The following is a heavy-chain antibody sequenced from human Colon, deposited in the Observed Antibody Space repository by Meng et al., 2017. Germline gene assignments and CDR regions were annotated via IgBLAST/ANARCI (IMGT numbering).Heavy chain of an antibody. V-gene: IGHV7-4-1*02. J-gene: IGHJ5*02. CDR1: GYTFSSYV. CDR2: IDTNTGNP. D-gene: IGHD1-14*01. CDR3: ARDRNWNNWFDP. Sequence: ASVQVSCKASGYTFSSYVMNWLRQAPGQGLEWMGWIDTNTGNPTYAQGFIGRFVFSLDTAVSTAYLHISSLKAEETAVYYCARDRNWNNWFDPWGQGTLVTVSS.